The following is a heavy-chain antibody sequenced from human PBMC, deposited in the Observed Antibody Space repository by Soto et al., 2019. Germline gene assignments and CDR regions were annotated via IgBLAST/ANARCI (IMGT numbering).Heavy chain of an antibody. D-gene: IGHD1-1*01. J-gene: IGHJ4*02. Sequence: DVQLLESGGGLVQPGGSLRLSCVASGFSFSANAMTWVRQAPGKGLEWVSSILHIGDSAYYADSVKGRFTISRDNSKSTLYLQMNSLRAEDTAVYYCARRGLSNNDYWGKGTLVTVSS. CDR2: ILHIGDSA. CDR1: GFSFSANA. CDR3: ARRGLSNNDY. V-gene: IGHV3-23*01.